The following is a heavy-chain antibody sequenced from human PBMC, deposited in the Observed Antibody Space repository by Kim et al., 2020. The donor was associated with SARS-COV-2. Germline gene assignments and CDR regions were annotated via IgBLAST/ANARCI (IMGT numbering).Heavy chain of an antibody. Sequence: GGSLRLSCAASGFTFSSYSMNWVRQAPGKGLEWVSSISSSSSYIYYADSVKGRFTISRDNAKNSLYLQMNSLRAEDTAVYYCARAPGVVRTGWYFDLWGRGTLVTVSS. CDR1: GFTFSSYS. V-gene: IGHV3-21*01. CDR3: ARAPGVVRTGWYFDL. J-gene: IGHJ2*01. D-gene: IGHD2-15*01. CDR2: ISSSSSYI.